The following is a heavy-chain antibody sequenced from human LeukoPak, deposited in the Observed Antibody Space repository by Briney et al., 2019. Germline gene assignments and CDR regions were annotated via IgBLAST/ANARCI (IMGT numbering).Heavy chain of an antibody. CDR1: GFTFSSYW. CDR3: ARGTIVVVPAAVFDY. Sequence: PGGSLRLSCAASGFTFSSYWMHWVRQAPGKGLVWVSRINSDGSSTSYADSVKGRFTISRDNAKNTLYLQMNSLRAEDTAVYCCARGTIVVVPAAVFDYWGQGTLVTVSS. CDR2: INSDGSST. V-gene: IGHV3-74*01. D-gene: IGHD2-2*01. J-gene: IGHJ4*02.